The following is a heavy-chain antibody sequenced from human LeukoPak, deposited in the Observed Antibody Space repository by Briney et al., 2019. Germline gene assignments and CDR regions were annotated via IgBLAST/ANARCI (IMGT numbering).Heavy chain of an antibody. CDR2: IDPSDSYT. CDR3: ARHDPYYYGSGSSGKVYGMDV. J-gene: IGHJ6*04. Sequence: GESLKISCKGSGYSFTSYWISWVRQMPGKGLEWMGRIDPSDSYTNYSPSFQGHVTISADKSISTAYLRWSSLKASDTAMYYCARHDPYYYGSGSSGKVYGMDVWGKGTTVTVSS. CDR1: GYSFTSYW. V-gene: IGHV5-10-1*01. D-gene: IGHD3-10*01.